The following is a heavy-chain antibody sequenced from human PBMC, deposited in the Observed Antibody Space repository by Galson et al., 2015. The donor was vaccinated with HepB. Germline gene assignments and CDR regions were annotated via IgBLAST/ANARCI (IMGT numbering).Heavy chain of an antibody. D-gene: IGHD3-22*01. J-gene: IGHJ5*02. CDR2: INAGNGNT. Sequence: SVKVSCKASGYTFTSYAMHWVRQAPGQRLEWMGWINAGNGNTKYSQKFQGRVTITRDTSAITAYMELSSLRSEDTAVYYCARDYDSSGYPLNWFDPWGQGTLVTVSS. V-gene: IGHV1-3*01. CDR1: GYTFTSYA. CDR3: ARDYDSSGYPLNWFDP.